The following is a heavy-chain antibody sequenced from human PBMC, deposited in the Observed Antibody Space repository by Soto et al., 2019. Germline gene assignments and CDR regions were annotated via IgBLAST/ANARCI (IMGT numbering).Heavy chain of an antibody. J-gene: IGHJ3*02. Sequence: PGGSLRLSCAASGFPFTTYGMHWVRQAPGKGLEWVAVIWANGINKYYADSVRGRFTISRDNSKNTLDLQMNSLRAEDTALYYCVRETGPFDAFDIWGQGTMVTVSS. CDR3: VRETGPFDAFDI. CDR1: GFPFTTYG. V-gene: IGHV3-33*01. CDR2: IWANGINK.